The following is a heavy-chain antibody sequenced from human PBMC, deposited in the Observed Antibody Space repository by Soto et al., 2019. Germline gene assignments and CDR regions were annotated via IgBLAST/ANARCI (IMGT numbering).Heavy chain of an antibody. J-gene: IGHJ5*02. V-gene: IGHV4-31*01. CDR3: ARETGYYGGYNWFDP. CDR2: IYYNGDT. Sequence: SETLSLTCTVSGGSISSGGYYWSWIRQLPGKGLEWIGYIYYNGDTYYNPSLERLVTISLDTSKNQFSLELTSVTAADTAVYYCARETGYYGGYNWFDPWGQGTLVTVSS. CDR1: GGSISSGGYY. D-gene: IGHD3-3*01.